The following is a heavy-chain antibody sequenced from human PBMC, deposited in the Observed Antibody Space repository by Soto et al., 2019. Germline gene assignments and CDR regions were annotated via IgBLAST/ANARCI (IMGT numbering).Heavy chain of an antibody. CDR2: IYYSGST. J-gene: IGHJ4*02. V-gene: IGHV4-59*01. CDR1: GGSITSYY. D-gene: IGHD4-17*01. CDR3: ARDNIPDYGDYAYFDY. Sequence: PSETLSLTCTVSGGSITSYYWSWIRQPPGKGLEWIGYIYYSGSTNYNPSLKSRVTISVDTSKNQFSLNLSSVTAADTAVYYCARDNIPDYGDYAYFDYWGQGTLVTVSS.